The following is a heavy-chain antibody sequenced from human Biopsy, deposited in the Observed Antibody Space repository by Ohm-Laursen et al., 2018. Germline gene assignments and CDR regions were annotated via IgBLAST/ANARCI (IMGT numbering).Heavy chain of an antibody. D-gene: IGHD2-8*01. J-gene: IGHJ4*02. CDR3: ARDPLNGHKHFDY. CDR2: INCKTGAT. Sequence: SVNVSCNASSYTFTDYNIHWMRQAPGQGLEWLGYINCKTGATNYAQKFQGEVTMTRDTSISTAYLALGSLRSADTAIYYCARDPLNGHKHFDYWGQGSLVTVSS. CDR1: SYTFTDYN. V-gene: IGHV1-2*02.